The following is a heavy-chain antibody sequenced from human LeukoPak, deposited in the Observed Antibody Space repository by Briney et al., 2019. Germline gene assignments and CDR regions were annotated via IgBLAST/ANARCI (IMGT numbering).Heavy chain of an antibody. D-gene: IGHD3-9*01. CDR3: ARASDWSVDY. CDR1: GGSFSGYY. V-gene: IGHV4-34*01. CDR2: INHSGST. Sequence: SETLSLTCAVYGGSFSGYYWSWIRQPPGKGLEWIGEINHSGSTNYNPSLKSRVTISVDTSKNQFSLKLSSVTAADTAVYYCARASDWSVDYWGQGTLVTASS. J-gene: IGHJ4*02.